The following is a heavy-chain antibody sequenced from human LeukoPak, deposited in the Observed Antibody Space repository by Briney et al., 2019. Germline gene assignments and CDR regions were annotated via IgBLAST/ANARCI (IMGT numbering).Heavy chain of an antibody. Sequence: GGSLRLSCAASGFTVSSNYMSWVRQAPGRGLGWVSVIYSGGSTYYADSVKGRFTIPRDNSKNTLYLQMNSLRAEDTAVYYCARDLRIAVAGAENDYWGQGTLVTVSS. V-gene: IGHV3-53*01. J-gene: IGHJ4*02. CDR2: IYSGGST. D-gene: IGHD6-19*01. CDR1: GFTVSSNY. CDR3: ARDLRIAVAGAENDY.